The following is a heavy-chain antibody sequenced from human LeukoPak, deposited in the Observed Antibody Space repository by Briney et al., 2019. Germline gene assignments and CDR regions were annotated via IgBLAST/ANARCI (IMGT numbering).Heavy chain of an antibody. CDR3: AKRAGSAWSAGA. D-gene: IGHD3-10*01. CDR1: GFSFSSVG. CDR2: IRNDASKT. J-gene: IGHJ5*02. V-gene: IGHV3-30*02. Sequence: GGSLRLSCAASGFSFSSVGMHWVRQAPGKGLDWVAYIRNDASKTYYADSVKGRFSISTDNSKNTVYLQMNNLLPEDTAVYYCAKRAGSAWSAGAWGQGTLVTVSS.